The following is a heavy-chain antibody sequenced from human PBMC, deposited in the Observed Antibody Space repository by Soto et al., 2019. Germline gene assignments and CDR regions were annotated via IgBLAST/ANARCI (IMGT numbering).Heavy chain of an antibody. V-gene: IGHV3-23*01. CDR2: ISGSGGST. CDR1: VGPFVGYA. D-gene: IGHD3-22*01. Sequence: TGGPLTLPAASSVGPFVGYAGSWFSKAPGKGLEWVSAISGSGGSTYYADSVKGRFTISRDNSKNTLYLQMNSLRAEDTSVYYCAKGYYDSSGYPIWGQGTLVTVSS. J-gene: IGHJ4*02. CDR3: AKGYYDSSGYPI.